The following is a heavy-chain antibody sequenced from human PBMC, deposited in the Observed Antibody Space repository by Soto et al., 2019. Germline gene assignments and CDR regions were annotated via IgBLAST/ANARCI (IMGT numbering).Heavy chain of an antibody. CDR1: GFTFSSYA. CDR3: ARPDYGSGSYPDY. D-gene: IGHD3-10*01. Sequence: QVQLVESGGGVVQPGRSLRLSCTASGFTFSSYAMHWVRQAPGKGLEWVAVISYDGSNKYYADSVKGRFTISGDNSKNTLFLQMNSLRAEDTAVYYCARPDYGSGSYPDYWGQGTLVTVSS. J-gene: IGHJ4*02. V-gene: IGHV3-30-3*01. CDR2: ISYDGSNK.